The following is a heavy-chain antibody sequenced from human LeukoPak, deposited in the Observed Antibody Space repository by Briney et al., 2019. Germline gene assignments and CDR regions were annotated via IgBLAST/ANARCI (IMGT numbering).Heavy chain of an antibody. CDR1: GFTPSSYG. CDR3: AKSDFTYYYDSSGYFPLGY. Sequence: GGSLRLSCAASGFTPSSYGMSSVRQAPGKGLEWVSAISGSGGSTYYADSLKGRFTISRDNSKNTLYLQMNSLRAEDTAVYYCAKSDFTYYYDSSGYFPLGYWGQGTLVTVSS. J-gene: IGHJ4*02. CDR2: ISGSGGST. D-gene: IGHD3-22*01. V-gene: IGHV3-23*01.